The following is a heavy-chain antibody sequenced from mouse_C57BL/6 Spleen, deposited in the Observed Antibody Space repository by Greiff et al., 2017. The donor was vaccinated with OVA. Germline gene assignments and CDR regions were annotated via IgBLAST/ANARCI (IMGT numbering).Heavy chain of an antibody. D-gene: IGHD1-1*02. J-gene: IGHJ3*01. CDR1: GYTFTDYE. CDR3: TSGGSGAWFAY. CDR2: IDPETGGT. V-gene: IGHV1-15*01. Sequence: VQLQQSGAELVRPGASVTLSCKASGYTFTDYEMHWVKQTPVHGLEWIGAIDPETGGTAYNQKFKGKAILTADKSSSTAYMELRSLTSEDSAVYYCTSGGSGAWFAYWGQGTLVTVSA.